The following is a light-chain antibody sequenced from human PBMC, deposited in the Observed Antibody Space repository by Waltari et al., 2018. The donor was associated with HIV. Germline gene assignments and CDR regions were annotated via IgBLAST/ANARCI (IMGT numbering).Light chain of an antibody. Sequence: SYELTQPLSVSVALGQTARITCGGNTIGSKHVHWYQQKPGQAPVLVIYRDSNRPSGIPERFSGSNSGNTATLTISRAQAGDEADYYCQVWDSSTDVVFGGGTKLTVL. CDR3: QVWDSSTDVV. J-gene: IGLJ2*01. CDR1: TIGSKH. CDR2: RDS. V-gene: IGLV3-9*01.